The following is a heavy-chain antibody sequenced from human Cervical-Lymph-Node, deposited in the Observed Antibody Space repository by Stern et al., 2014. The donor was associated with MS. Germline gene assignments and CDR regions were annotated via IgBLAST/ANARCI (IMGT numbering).Heavy chain of an antibody. J-gene: IGHJ4*02. CDR3: ARDLRDISGYYLDS. CDR2: INTNTGNP. V-gene: IGHV7-4-1*02. CDR1: GYSFNRYA. Sequence: QVQLVQSGSELRKPGASVKVSCKASGYSFNRYAVTWVRQAPGQGLEWLGWINTNTGNPTYGQGFTGRFVFSLDTSVSTTYLHISSLKAEDTAVYYCARDLRDISGYYLDSWGQGSLVTVSS. D-gene: IGHD3-22*01.